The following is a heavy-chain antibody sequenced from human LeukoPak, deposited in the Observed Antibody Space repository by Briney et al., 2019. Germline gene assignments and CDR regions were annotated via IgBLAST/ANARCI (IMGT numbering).Heavy chain of an antibody. CDR1: GGSISSDSYY. D-gene: IGHD6-13*01. V-gene: IGHV4-61*02. CDR3: ARCRPRYSSNHYYYYMDV. Sequence: SETLSLTCTVSGGSISSDSYYWSWIRQPAGKGLEWIGRIYTSGSTNYNPSLKSRVTISVDTSKNQFSLKLSSVTAADTAVYYCARCRPRYSSNHYYYYMDVWGKGTTVTVSS. J-gene: IGHJ6*03. CDR2: IYTSGST.